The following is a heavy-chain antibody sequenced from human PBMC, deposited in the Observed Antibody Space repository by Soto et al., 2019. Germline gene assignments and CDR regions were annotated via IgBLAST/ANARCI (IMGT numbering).Heavy chain of an antibody. CDR3: ARSYCADSVSCNWFDA. CDR1: GDSSTTYY. Sequence: QVPLPESGPGLVKSSETLSLTCSVSGDSSTTYYWGWIRQPPRKGLEWIDYITYSGRSNHNPSLKSRLRISVAASQKQVSLKLTSVTAADTAVYYCARSYCADSVSCNWFDAWGQGTLVVVSS. V-gene: IGHV4-59*01. J-gene: IGHJ5*02. CDR2: ITYSGRS. D-gene: IGHD2-8*02.